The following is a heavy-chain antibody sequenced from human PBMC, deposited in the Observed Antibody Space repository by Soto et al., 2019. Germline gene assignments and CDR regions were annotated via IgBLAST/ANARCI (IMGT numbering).Heavy chain of an antibody. Sequence: XTLSVACTVPGGSLSSSIYYWGWIRQPPGKGLEWIWSIYYGGSTYYNPSLKSRVTISVDTSKNQFSLKLSSVTAAYTAVYYCARTYYYDSSGYHFDYWARGPLVTVS. CDR3: ARTYYYDSSGYHFDY. D-gene: IGHD3-22*01. CDR2: IYYGGST. J-gene: IGHJ4*02. V-gene: IGHV4-39*01. CDR1: GGSLSSSIYY.